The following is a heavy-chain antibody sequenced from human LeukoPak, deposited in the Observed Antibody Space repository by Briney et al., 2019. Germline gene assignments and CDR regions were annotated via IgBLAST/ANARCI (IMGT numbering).Heavy chain of an antibody. CDR3: ARDEKAYYDFRSGNIRGAFDI. J-gene: IGHJ3*02. V-gene: IGHV4-30-4*08. D-gene: IGHD3-3*01. Sequence: PSQTLSLTCTVSGGSLSRGYYYWSWIRQPPAKGLDGIGYTYFIGSTYYNPSLKSRVTISVDTSKNQFSLKLSSVTAADTAVYYCARDEKAYYDFRSGNIRGAFDIWGQGTMVTVSS. CDR2: TYFIGST. CDR1: GGSLSRGYYY.